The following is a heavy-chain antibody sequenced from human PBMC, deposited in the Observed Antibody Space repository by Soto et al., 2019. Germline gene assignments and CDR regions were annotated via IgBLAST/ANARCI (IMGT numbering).Heavy chain of an antibody. CDR3: ASTFGGVIFIDY. V-gene: IGHV3-23*01. CDR2: ISGSGGST. Sequence: GGSLRLSCAASGFTFSSYAMSWVRQAPGKGLEWVSAISGSGGSTYYADSVKGRFTISRDNSKNTLYLQMNSLRAEDTAVYYCASTFGGVIFIDYWGQGTLVTVSS. J-gene: IGHJ4*02. CDR1: GFTFSSYA. D-gene: IGHD3-16*02.